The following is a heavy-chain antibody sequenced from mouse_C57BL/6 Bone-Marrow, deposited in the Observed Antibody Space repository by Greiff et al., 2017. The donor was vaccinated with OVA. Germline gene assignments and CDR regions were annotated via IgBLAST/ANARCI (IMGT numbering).Heavy chain of an antibody. D-gene: IGHD4-1*01. J-gene: IGHJ2*01. CDR3: ARNWDYFDY. V-gene: IGHV1-78*01. CDR1: GYPFTDHT. Sequence: VQLLESDAELVKPGASVKISCKVSGYPFTDHTIPWMQQRPEQGLEWIGYIYPRDGSTKYNAKFKGKATLTADKSAITAYMQLNSRTSEDSAVYFCARNWDYFDYWGQGTTLTVSS. CDR2: IYPRDGST.